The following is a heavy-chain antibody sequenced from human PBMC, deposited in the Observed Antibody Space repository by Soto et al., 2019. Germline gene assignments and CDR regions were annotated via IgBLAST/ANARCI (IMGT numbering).Heavy chain of an antibody. CDR1: GYTFTSHG. V-gene: IGHV1-18*01. CDR3: ARDFERSLTGDHDYYYMDV. Sequence: ASVKVSCKASGYTFTSHGINWVRQAPGQGLEWMGWISAYNGNTNYAQNLQGRVTMTTDTSTSTVYMELSSLRSEDTAVYYCARDFERSLTGDHDYYYMDVWGKGTTVTVSS. CDR2: ISAYNGNT. D-gene: IGHD7-27*01. J-gene: IGHJ6*03.